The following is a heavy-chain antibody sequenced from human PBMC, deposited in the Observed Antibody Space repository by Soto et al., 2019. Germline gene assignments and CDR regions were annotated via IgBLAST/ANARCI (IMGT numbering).Heavy chain of an antibody. CDR3: ASPRYSGYDWFGSADYYFDY. D-gene: IGHD5-12*01. CDR2: INHSGST. V-gene: IGHV4-34*01. Sequence: PSETLSLTCAVYGGSFSGYYWTWIRQPPGTGLEWIGEINHSGSTNYNPSLKSRVTISVDTSKNQFSLKLTSVTAADTAVYYCASPRYSGYDWFGSADYYFDYWGQGTLVT. CDR1: GGSFSGYY. J-gene: IGHJ4*02.